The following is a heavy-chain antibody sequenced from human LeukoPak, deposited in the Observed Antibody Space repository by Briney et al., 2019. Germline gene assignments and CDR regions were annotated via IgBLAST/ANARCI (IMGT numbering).Heavy chain of an antibody. V-gene: IGHV1-2*06. D-gene: IGHD6-19*01. CDR1: GYTFTGYY. CDR2: INPNSGGT. J-gene: IGHJ4*02. CDR3: ARGPIAVAENY. Sequence: GASVKVSCKASGYTFTGYYMHWVRQAPGQGLEWMGRINPNSGGTNYAQKFQGRVTMTRDTSISTAYMELSSLRSEDTAVYYCARGPIAVAENYWGQGTLVTVSS.